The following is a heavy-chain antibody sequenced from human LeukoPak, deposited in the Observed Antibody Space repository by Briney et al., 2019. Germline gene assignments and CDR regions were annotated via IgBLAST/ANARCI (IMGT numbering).Heavy chain of an antibody. D-gene: IGHD1-26*01. CDR1: GFTFSTYA. V-gene: IGHV3-30-3*01. Sequence: PGGSLRLSCAASGFTFSTYAMHWVRQAPGKGLEWVAVISYAGSNKYYPDSVKGRFTISRDNSKNTLYLQVNSLRAEDTAVYYCARERNSGIYRTADYWGPGTLVTVSS. CDR2: ISYAGSNK. CDR3: ARERNSGIYRTADY. J-gene: IGHJ4*02.